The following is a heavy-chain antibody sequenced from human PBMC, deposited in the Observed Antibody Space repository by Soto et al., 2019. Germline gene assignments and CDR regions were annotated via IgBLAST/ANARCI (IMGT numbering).Heavy chain of an antibody. Sequence: LSCAASGFAFKYARMTWVRQAPGKGLEWVGHIRSNIDGATTAYAAPVKGRFTISRDESKNTVDLQMNSLITEDTAVYYCTTDWGSGTHYARAFDVWGQGTMVTVSS. J-gene: IGHJ3*01. CDR3: TTDWGSGTHYARAFDV. V-gene: IGHV3-15*01. CDR2: IRSNIDGATT. D-gene: IGHD3-16*01. CDR1: GFAFKYAR.